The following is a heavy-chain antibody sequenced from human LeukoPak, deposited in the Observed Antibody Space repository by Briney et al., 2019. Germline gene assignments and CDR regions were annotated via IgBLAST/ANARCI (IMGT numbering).Heavy chain of an antibody. Sequence: GGSLRLSCAASGLTFYDQAMHWVRQGPGTGLEWVALSGNDGSTYYADSVRGRFTISRDSKNSLYLEVDSLRTEDTALYYCASQTKYYSASAGSYWGAFDLWGQGTMVTVFS. D-gene: IGHD3-10*01. J-gene: IGHJ3*01. CDR2: SGNDGST. CDR1: GLTFYDQA. CDR3: ASQTKYYSASAGSYWGAFDL. V-gene: IGHV3-43*02.